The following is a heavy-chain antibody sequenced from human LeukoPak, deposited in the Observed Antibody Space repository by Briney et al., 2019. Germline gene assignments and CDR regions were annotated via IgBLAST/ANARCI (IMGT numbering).Heavy chain of an antibody. CDR1: GGTFSSYA. CDR2: IIPIFGTA. J-gene: IGHJ5*02. V-gene: IGHV1-69*13. D-gene: IGHD1-26*01. CDR3: ARENLYSGSYFNWFDP. Sequence: ASVKVSRKASGGTFSSYAISWVRQAPGQGLEWMGGIIPIFGTANYAQKFQGRVTITADESTSTAYMELSSLRSEDTAVYYCARENLYSGSYFNWFDPWGQGTLVTVSS.